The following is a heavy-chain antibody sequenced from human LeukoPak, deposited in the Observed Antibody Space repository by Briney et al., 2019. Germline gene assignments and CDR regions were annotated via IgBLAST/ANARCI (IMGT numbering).Heavy chain of an antibody. Sequence: GESLKISCKGSGYSFTSYWIGWVRQMPGKGLEWMGLIYPGDSDTRYSPSFQGQVTISADKSISTDYLQWSSLKASDTAMYYCARLGTPQTYYDSSGYLDYWGQGTLVTVSS. J-gene: IGHJ4*02. D-gene: IGHD3-22*01. CDR2: IYPGDSDT. CDR1: GYSFTSYW. V-gene: IGHV5-51*01. CDR3: ARLGTPQTYYDSSGYLDY.